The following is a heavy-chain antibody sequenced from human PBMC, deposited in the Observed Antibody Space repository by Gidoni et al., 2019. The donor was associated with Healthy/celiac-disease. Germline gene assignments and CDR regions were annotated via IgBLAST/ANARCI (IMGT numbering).Heavy chain of an antibody. CDR2: IIPIFGTA. CDR1: GGTFSRYA. V-gene: IGHV1-69*01. Sequence: QVQLVQSGAEVKKPGSSVKVSCKASGGTFSRYAISWVRQAPGQGLEWMGGIIPIFGTANYAQKFQGRVTITADESTSTAYMELSSLRSEDTAVYYCARAVAADYYYGMDVWGQGTTVTVSS. CDR3: ARAVAADYYYGMDV. J-gene: IGHJ6*02. D-gene: IGHD2-15*01.